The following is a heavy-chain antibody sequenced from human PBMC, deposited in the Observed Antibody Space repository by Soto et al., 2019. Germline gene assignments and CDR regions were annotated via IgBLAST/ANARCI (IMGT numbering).Heavy chain of an antibody. Sequence: PSETLSLTCAVFGGSFSGYFWSWVRQPPGRGLDWIGEIDHSGSTNYNPYLKSRVTLSVDTSKNQFSLKLSSVTAADTAVYYCARGRHFYGIDYWGQGALVTVSS. CDR2: IDHSGST. D-gene: IGHD3-10*01. J-gene: IGHJ4*02. CDR1: GGSFSGYF. CDR3: ARGRHFYGIDY. V-gene: IGHV4-34*01.